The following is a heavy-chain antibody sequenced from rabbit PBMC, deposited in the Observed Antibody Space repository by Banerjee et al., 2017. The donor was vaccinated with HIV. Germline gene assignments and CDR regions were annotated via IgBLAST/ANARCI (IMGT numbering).Heavy chain of an antibody. CDR3: ARVYASGSGDYNL. Sequence: EESGGDLVKPGASLTLTCTASGFSFSSYAMCWVRQAPGKGLEWIGCINIGSGRTDYASWVNGRFTISRNTNQNTVTLQMNILTAADTATYFCARVYASGSGDYNLWGPGTLVTVS. V-gene: IGHV1S47*01. D-gene: IGHD1-1*01. CDR1: GFSFSSYA. J-gene: IGHJ4*01. CDR2: INIGSGRT.